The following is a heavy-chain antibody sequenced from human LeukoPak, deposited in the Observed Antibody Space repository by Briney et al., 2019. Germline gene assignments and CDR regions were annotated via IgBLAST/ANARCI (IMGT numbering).Heavy chain of an antibody. CDR3: AKEPTQLWLPELDY. CDR2: IKQDGSEK. V-gene: IGHV3-7*05. D-gene: IGHD5-18*01. CDR1: GFTFSSYW. Sequence: PGGSLRLSCAASGFTFSSYWMSWVRQAPGKGLEWVANIKQDGSEKYYVDSVKGRFTISRDNAKNSLYLQMNSLRAEDTAVYYCAKEPTQLWLPELDYWGQGTLVTVSS. J-gene: IGHJ4*02.